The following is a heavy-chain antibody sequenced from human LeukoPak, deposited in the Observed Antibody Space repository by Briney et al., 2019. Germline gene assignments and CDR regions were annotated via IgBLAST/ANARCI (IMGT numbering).Heavy chain of an antibody. CDR3: GRLGIHKPSSLDY. CDR2: GYDRGTN. J-gene: IGHJ4*02. D-gene: IGHD7-27*01. V-gene: IGHV4-39*01. CDR1: GDSMSGSTYY. Sequence: SETLSLTCTVSGDSMSGSTYYWAWIRQPPGKGLEWIGSGYDRGTNYHNPSLNSRASISVDSSRKQFSLRLTSVTAADTAFYYCGRLGIHKPSSLDYWGQGTLVTVSS.